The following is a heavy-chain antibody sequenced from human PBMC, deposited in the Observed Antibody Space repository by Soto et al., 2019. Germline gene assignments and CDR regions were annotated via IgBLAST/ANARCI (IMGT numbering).Heavy chain of an antibody. CDR1: GFTFSSYA. Sequence: XGSLRLSCSASGFTFSSYAMHCVRQAPGKGLEYVSAISSNGGSTYYADSVKGRFTISRDNSKNTLYLQMSSLRAEDTAVYYCVKVARRGPHNYYFDYWGQGTLVTVYS. CDR3: VKVARRGPHNYYFDY. CDR2: ISSNGGST. J-gene: IGHJ4*02. V-gene: IGHV3-64D*06. D-gene: IGHD2-21*01.